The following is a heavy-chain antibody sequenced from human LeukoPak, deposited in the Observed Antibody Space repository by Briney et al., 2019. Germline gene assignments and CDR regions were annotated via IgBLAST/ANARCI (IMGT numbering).Heavy chain of an antibody. CDR2: ISAYNGNT. CDR1: GYTFTTYG. V-gene: IGHV1-18*01. CDR3: ARSDSSGWYFSAMDV. Sequence: GASVKVSRKASGYTFTTYGISWVRQAPGQGLEWMGWISAYNGNTDYAQKLQGRVTMATDTSTNTAYMELSSLRSEDTAVYYCARSDSSGWYFSAMDVWGKGTTVTVSS. J-gene: IGHJ6*04. D-gene: IGHD6-19*01.